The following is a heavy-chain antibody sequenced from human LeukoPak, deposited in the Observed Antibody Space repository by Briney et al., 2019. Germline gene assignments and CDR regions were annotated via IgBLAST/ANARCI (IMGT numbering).Heavy chain of an antibody. CDR3: SRDPTYYLRYGYFDY. D-gene: IGHD1-26*01. CDR1: GVTLSSSA. CDR2: INNVGSHI. Sequence: GGSLRLSCAASGVTLSSSAMNWVRQAPGKGLEWVSSINNVGSHIYYAGSVKGRFTISRDNTKNSLYLQMNSLRAEDTAVYYCSRDPTYYLRYGYFDYWGQGALVTVSS. V-gene: IGHV3-21*01. J-gene: IGHJ4*02.